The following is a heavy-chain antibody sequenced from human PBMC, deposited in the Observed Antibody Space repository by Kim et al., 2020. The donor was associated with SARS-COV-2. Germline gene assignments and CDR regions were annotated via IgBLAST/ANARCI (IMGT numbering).Heavy chain of an antibody. CDR1: GGTFSSYA. Sequence: SVKVSCKASGGTFSSYAISWVRQAPGQGLEWMGRIIPILGIANYAQKFQGRVTITADKSTSTAYMELSSLRSEDTAVYYCARLDDYGDLGGYWGQGTLVTVSS. V-gene: IGHV1-69*04. CDR3: ARLDDYGDLGGY. D-gene: IGHD4-17*01. CDR2: IIPILGIA. J-gene: IGHJ4*02.